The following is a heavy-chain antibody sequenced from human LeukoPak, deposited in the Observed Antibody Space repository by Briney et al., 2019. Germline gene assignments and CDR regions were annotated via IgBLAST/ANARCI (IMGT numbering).Heavy chain of an antibody. CDR1: GFTFSHFG. V-gene: IGHV3-23*01. Sequence: GGSLRLSCAASGFTFSHFGIHWVRQAPGKGLEWVSAISGSGGSTYYADSVKGRFTISRDNSKNTLYLQMNSLRAEDTAVYYCAKAGGRTVTVDYWGQGTLVTVSS. CDR3: AKAGGRTVTVDY. CDR2: ISGSGGST. J-gene: IGHJ4*02. D-gene: IGHD4-17*01.